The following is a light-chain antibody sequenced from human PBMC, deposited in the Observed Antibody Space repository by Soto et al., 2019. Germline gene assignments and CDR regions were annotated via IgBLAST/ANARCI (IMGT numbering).Light chain of an antibody. Sequence: DIQMTQSPSTLSASVGDRVTITCRASQSISSWLAWYQQKPGKAPKLLIYDASSLESGVPSRFSGSGSGTEFTLTISSLQPDDFATYYCQQYNSSSPSFGHGTKVDIK. J-gene: IGKJ3*01. CDR3: QQYNSSSPS. CDR2: DAS. V-gene: IGKV1-5*01. CDR1: QSISSW.